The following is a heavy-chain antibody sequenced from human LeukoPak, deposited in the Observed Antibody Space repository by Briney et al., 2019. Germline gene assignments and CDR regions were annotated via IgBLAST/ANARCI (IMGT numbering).Heavy chain of an antibody. V-gene: IGHV5-51*01. CDR1: GYSFTSYW. J-gene: IGHJ4*02. Sequence: GESLQISCKGSGYSFTSYWIGWVRQMPGKGLEWMGIIYPGDSDTRYSPSFQGQVTISADKSISTAYLQWSSLKASDTAMYYCARLGIFGVVIRAYFDYWGQGTLVTVSS. CDR2: IYPGDSDT. D-gene: IGHD3-3*01. CDR3: ARLGIFGVVIRAYFDY.